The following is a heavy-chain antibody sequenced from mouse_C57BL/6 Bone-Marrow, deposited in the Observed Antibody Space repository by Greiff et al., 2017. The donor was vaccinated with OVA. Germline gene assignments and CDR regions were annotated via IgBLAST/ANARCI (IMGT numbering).Heavy chain of an antibody. V-gene: IGHV7-1*01. CDR2: SRNKANDYTT. J-gene: IGHJ4*01. CDR1: GFTFSDFY. CDR3: ARDWLYAMDY. Sequence: EVKLMESGGGLVQSGRSLRLSCATSGFTFSDFYMEWVRQAPGKGLEWIAASRNKANDYTTEYSASVKGRFIVSRDTSQSILYLQMNALRAEDTAIYYCARDWLYAMDYWGQGTSVTVSS.